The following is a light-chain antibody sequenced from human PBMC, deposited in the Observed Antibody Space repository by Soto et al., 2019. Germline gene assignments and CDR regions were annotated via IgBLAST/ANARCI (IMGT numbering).Light chain of an antibody. CDR2: KAS. CDR1: QSISSW. V-gene: IGKV1-5*03. Sequence: DIQMTQSPSTLSASVGGRVTITCRASQSISSWLAWYQQKPGKAPKLLIYKASSLESGVPSRFSGSGSGTEFTLTISSLQPDDFATYYCQQYNMGWTFGQGTKVDIK. J-gene: IGKJ1*01. CDR3: QQYNMGWT.